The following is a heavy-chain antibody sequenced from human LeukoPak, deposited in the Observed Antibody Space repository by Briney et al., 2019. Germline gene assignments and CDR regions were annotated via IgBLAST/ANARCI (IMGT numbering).Heavy chain of an antibody. Sequence: GGSLRLSCTTSGFPFSSYWMNWVRQAPGKGLEWVANIKQEGSEKYYVDSVKGRFTISRDNAKNSLSLQMNSLRAEDTAVYYCERAQGRASASDYWGQGTLVTVSS. D-gene: IGHD1-26*01. V-gene: IGHV3-7*03. J-gene: IGHJ4*02. CDR3: ERAQGRASASDY. CDR1: GFPFSSYW. CDR2: IKQEGSEK.